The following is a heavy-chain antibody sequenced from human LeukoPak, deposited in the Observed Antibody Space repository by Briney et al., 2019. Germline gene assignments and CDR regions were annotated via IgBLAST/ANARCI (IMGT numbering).Heavy chain of an antibody. D-gene: IGHD3-10*01. CDR2: IHSGGDT. V-gene: IGHV3-53*01. CDR3: VRAGHHSGSTDELFLPFDY. Sequence: GGSLRLSCATTGFTIRRSYMSWVRQAAGKGLEWVSVIHSGGDTIHADSVKGRFSISRDSSNVYLQMNSLRPEDTAVYYCVRAGHHSGSTDELFLPFDYWGQGTRVTVSA. J-gene: IGHJ4*02. CDR1: GFTIRRSY.